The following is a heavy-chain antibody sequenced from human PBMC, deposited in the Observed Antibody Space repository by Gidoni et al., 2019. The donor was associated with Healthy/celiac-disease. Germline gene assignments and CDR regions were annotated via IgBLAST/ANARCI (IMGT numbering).Heavy chain of an antibody. J-gene: IGHJ4*02. Sequence: QVQLVQSGAEVKKPGASVKVSCKASGYTFTSYYMHWVRQAPGQGLEWMGIINPSGGSTSYAQKFQGRVTMTRDTSTSTVYMELSSLRSEDTAVYYCARGRRPYSSGWYIYDYWGQGTLVTVSS. CDR2: INPSGGST. CDR1: GYTFTSYY. V-gene: IGHV1-46*01. D-gene: IGHD6-19*01. CDR3: ARGRRPYSSGWYIYDY.